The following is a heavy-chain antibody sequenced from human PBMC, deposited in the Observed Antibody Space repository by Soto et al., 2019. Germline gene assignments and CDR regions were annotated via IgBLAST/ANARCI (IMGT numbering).Heavy chain of an antibody. CDR2: ISKDGSNT. J-gene: IGHJ4*02. V-gene: IGHV3-30*03. CDR1: GFPFSVYG. CDR3: ARSYCSSAGCYRGLIDY. D-gene: IGHD2-2*02. Sequence: QVQLVESGGGVVQPGRSLRLSCAASGFPFSVYGMHWVRQAPGKGLEWVAFISKDGSNTHYGDSVKGRFTISRDNSENTLFLQMSSLRAADTAVYYCARSYCSSAGCYRGLIDYWGQGTLVTVSS.